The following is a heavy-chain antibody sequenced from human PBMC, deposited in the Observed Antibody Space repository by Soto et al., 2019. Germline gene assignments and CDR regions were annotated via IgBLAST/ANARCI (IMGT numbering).Heavy chain of an antibody. D-gene: IGHD4-17*01. CDR3: ARMNVDSYQFYYAMDV. Sequence: SGPTLANPTEPLTLTCTVSGFSLTTGKMGVSWIRQPPGKALKWLAHIFSDNERSYSTSLQGRLTISKDTSGSQVVLSMTNVDPVDTATYYCARMNVDSYQFYYAMDVWGQGTTVTVSS. V-gene: IGHV2-26*01. J-gene: IGHJ6*02. CDR1: GFSLTTGKMG. CDR2: IFSDNER.